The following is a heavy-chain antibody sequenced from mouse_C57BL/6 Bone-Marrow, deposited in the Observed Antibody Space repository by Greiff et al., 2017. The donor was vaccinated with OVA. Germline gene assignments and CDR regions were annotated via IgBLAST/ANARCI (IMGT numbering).Heavy chain of an antibody. J-gene: IGHJ2*01. CDR2: IYPGSGST. D-gene: IGHD1-1*01. CDR1: GYTFTSYW. Sequence: QVHVKQPGAELVKPGASVKMSCKASGYTFTSYWITWVKQRPGQGLEWIGDIYPGSGSTNYNEKFKSKATLTVDTSSSTAYMQLSSLTSEDSAVYYCARGFTTVVAYYFDYWGQGTTLTVSS. V-gene: IGHV1-55*01. CDR3: ARGFTTVVAYYFDY.